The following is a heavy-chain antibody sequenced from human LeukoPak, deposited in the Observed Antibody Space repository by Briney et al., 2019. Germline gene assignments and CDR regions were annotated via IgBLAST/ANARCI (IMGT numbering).Heavy chain of an antibody. CDR3: AKGEEYGSSDI. V-gene: IGHV1-2*02. Sequence: GASVKVSCKASGYSITDYFVHWVRQAPGQGLEWMGWINPNSGGTNYVQRFQDRVTMTRDTSINTAYMELSRLRFDDTAVYYCAKGEEYGSSDIWGQGTMVTVSS. CDR2: INPNSGGT. D-gene: IGHD2-2*01. J-gene: IGHJ3*02. CDR1: GYSITDYF.